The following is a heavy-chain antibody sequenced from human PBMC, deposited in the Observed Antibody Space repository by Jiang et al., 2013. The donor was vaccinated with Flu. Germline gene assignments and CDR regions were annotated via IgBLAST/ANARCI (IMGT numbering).Heavy chain of an antibody. Sequence: LEWMGRIIPILGIANYAQKFQGRVTITADKSTSTAYMELSSLSSEDTAVYYCARCHDFYYYGMDVWGQGTTVTVSS. V-gene: IGHV1-69*02. CDR3: ARCHDFYYYGMDV. CDR2: IIPILGIA. J-gene: IGHJ6*02.